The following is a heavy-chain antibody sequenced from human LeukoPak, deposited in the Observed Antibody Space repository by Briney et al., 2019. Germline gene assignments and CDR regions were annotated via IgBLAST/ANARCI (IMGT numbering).Heavy chain of an antibody. V-gene: IGHV3-23*01. J-gene: IGHJ4*02. Sequence: GGSLRLSCAASGFTFSSYAMSWVRQAPGKGLEWVSAISGSGGSTYHADSVKGRFTISRDNSKNTLYLQMNSLRAEDTAVYYCARVSMWLLSSSGSYYFDYWGQGTLVTVSS. CDR2: ISGSGGST. CDR1: GFTFSSYA. D-gene: IGHD3-3*01. CDR3: ARVSMWLLSSSGSYYFDY.